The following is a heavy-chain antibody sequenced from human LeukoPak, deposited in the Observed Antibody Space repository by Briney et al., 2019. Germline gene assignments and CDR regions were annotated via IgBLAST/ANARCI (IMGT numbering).Heavy chain of an antibody. CDR2: INPNSGGT. J-gene: IGHJ4*02. Sequence: ASVKVSCKASGYTFTGYYMHWVRQAPGQGLEWMGWINPNSGGTSYAQKFQGRVTMTRDTSISTAYMELSRLRSDDTAVYYCARDRGKGSSWYAGSFDYWGQGTLVTVSS. V-gene: IGHV1-2*02. D-gene: IGHD6-13*01. CDR1: GYTFTGYY. CDR3: ARDRGKGSSWYAGSFDY.